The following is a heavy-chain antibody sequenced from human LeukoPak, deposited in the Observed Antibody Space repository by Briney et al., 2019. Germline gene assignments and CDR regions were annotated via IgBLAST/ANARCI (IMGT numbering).Heavy chain of an antibody. J-gene: IGHJ4*02. CDR1: GFTFSSYG. Sequence: GGSLRLSCAASGFTFSSYGMHWVRQAPGKGLEWVAVISYDGSNKYYADSVKDRFTISRDNSKNTLYLQMNSLRAEDTAVYYCAKDLPEIIVEYYFDYWGQGTLVTVSS. CDR2: ISYDGSNK. V-gene: IGHV3-30*18. CDR3: AKDLPEIIVEYYFDY. D-gene: IGHD3-22*01.